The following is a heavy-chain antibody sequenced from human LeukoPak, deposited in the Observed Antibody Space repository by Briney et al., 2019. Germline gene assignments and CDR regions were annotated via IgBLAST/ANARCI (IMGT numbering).Heavy chain of an antibody. D-gene: IGHD3-10*01. CDR3: AREQYYYGSGSYPFDY. V-gene: IGHV4-34*01. J-gene: IGHJ4*02. Sequence: PSETLSLTCAVYGGSFSGYYWSWIRQPPGKGLEWIGEINHSGSTNYNPSLKSRVTISVDTSKHQFSLKLSSVTAADTAVYYCAREQYYYGSGSYPFDYWGQGTMVTVSS. CDR2: INHSGST. CDR1: GGSFSGYY.